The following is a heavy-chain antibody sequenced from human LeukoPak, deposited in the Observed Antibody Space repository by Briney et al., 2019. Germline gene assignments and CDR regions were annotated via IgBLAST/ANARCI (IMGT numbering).Heavy chain of an antibody. D-gene: IGHD6-13*01. Sequence: ASVKVSCKASGYTFTGYYMHWVRQAPGRGLEWMGWINPNSGGTNYAQKFQGRVTMTRDTSISTAYMELSRLRSDDTAVYYCTRQGSSSFGYYYYIDVWGKGTTVTVSS. CDR1: GYTFTGYY. V-gene: IGHV1-2*02. J-gene: IGHJ6*03. CDR2: INPNSGGT. CDR3: TRQGSSSFGYYYYIDV.